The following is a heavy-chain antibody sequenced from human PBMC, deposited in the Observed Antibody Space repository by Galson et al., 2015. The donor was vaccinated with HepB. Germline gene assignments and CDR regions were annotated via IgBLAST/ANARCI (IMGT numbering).Heavy chain of an antibody. CDR3: SSDAFDV. Sequence: PGKRLEYVSAISSNGDDTWYADSVKGRFTISRDNSKNTLYVQMSTLRPEDTAVYYCSSDAFDVWGQGTMVIVSS. V-gene: IGHV3-64*05. J-gene: IGHJ3*01. CDR2: ISSNGDDT.